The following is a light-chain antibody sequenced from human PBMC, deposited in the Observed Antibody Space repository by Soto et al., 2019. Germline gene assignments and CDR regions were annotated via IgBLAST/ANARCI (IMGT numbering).Light chain of an antibody. V-gene: IGKV3-11*01. J-gene: IGKJ4*01. Sequence: EIVLTQSPATLSLSPGERATLSCRASQSVSSYLAWHQQKPGQAPRLLIYDASNRATGIPARFSGSGSGTYFTLTISSLEPEDFAVYYCQQRSNWPPGFGGGTKVEIK. CDR3: QQRSNWPPG. CDR2: DAS. CDR1: QSVSSY.